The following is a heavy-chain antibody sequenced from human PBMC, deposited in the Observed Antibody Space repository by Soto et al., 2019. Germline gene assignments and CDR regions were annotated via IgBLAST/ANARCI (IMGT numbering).Heavy chain of an antibody. CDR2: ISGSGGST. CDR3: AKSPRQLVREIDE. CDR1: GFPFSSYA. D-gene: IGHD6-13*01. V-gene: IGHV3-23*01. Sequence: GGSLRLSCAASGFPFSSYAMSWVRQAPGKGLEWVSAISGSGGSTYYADSVKGRFTISRDNSKNTLYLQMNSLRAEDTAVYYCAKSPRQLVREIDEWGQGTLVTVAS. J-gene: IGHJ4*02.